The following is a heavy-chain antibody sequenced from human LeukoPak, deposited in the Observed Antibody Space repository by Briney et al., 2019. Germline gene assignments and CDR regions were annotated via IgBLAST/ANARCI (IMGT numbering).Heavy chain of an antibody. Sequence: GGSLRLSCAASGFTFSSYGMHWVRQAPGKGLEWVAVISYDGSNKYYVDSVKGRFTISRDNSKNTVFLQMNSLRAEDTAVYYCARGSEHSYDFTGRGRTKSRLDYWGQGTLVTVSS. D-gene: IGHD3/OR15-3a*01. J-gene: IGHJ4*02. CDR3: ARGSEHSYDFTGRGRTKSRLDY. V-gene: IGHV3-30*03. CDR1: GFTFSSYG. CDR2: ISYDGSNK.